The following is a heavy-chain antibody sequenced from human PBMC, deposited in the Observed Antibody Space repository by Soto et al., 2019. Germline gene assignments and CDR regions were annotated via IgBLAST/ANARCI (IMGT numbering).Heavy chain of an antibody. CDR1: GYIFADYA. J-gene: IGHJ4*02. CDR2: IKADNGDT. Sequence: QVQIVQSGPEEKSPGASVKLSCTTSGYIFADYAIHWVRQAPGQGLEWVGWIKADNGDTRYSPKFQGRLSITRDISASTSYMELTGLKSAATGVFFCATSDWAWWGRGTLITVSS. D-gene: IGHD3-9*01. CDR3: ATSDWAW. V-gene: IGHV1-3*05.